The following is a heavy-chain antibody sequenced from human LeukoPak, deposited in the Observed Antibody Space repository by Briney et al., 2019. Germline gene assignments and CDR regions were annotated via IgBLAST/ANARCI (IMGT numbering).Heavy chain of an antibody. CDR1: GFMLRSSA. CDR3: AKELYGNPSGY. CDR2: ISCDGGTI. J-gene: IGHJ4*02. Sequence: PGGSLRLSCAASGFMLRSSAMSWVRQAPGKGLEWVSAISCDGGTISYAASVRGRFTISRDNAKNTLFLQMSSLRAGDTALYYCAKELYGNPSGYWGQGTRVTVSS. V-gene: IGHV3-23*01. D-gene: IGHD2-8*01.